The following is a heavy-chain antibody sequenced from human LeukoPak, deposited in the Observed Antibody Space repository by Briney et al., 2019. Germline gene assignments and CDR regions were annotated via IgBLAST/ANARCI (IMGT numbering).Heavy chain of an antibody. CDR2: IYNSGTT. CDR1: GGSISSGGYY. J-gene: IGHJ1*01. D-gene: IGHD6-13*01. Sequence: PSETLSLTCTVSGGSISSGGYYWTWIRQYPGKGLEWIGYIYNSGTTYYNPSLQSRVTMSGDTSKNQFSLKLSSVTAADTAVYYCARSGYDKYSSSWYRYFQHWGQGTLVTVSS. CDR3: ARSGYDKYSSSWYRYFQH. V-gene: IGHV4-31*03.